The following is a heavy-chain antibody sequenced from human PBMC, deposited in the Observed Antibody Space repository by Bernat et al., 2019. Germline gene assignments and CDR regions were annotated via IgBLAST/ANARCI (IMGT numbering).Heavy chain of an antibody. V-gene: IGHV4-31*03. CDR2: IYYSGST. CDR3: ARARYSSSWYVYGLRGMDV. CDR1: GGSISSGGYY. J-gene: IGHJ6*02. Sequence: QVQLQESGPGLVKPSQTLSLTCTVSGGSISSGGYYWSWIRQHPGKGLEWIGYIYYSGSTYYNPSLKSRVTISVDTSKNQFSLKLSSVTAADTAVYYCARARYSSSWYVYGLRGMDVWGQGTTVTVSS. D-gene: IGHD6-13*01.